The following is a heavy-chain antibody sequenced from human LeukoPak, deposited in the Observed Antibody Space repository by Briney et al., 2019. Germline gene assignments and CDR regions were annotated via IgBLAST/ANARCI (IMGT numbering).Heavy chain of an antibody. CDR3: AKDRYCSGGSCYSGAFDI. Sequence: GGSLRLSCAASGFTFSSYAMSWVRQAPGKGLEWVSATSGSGGSTYYADSVKGRFTISRDNSKNTLYLQMNSLRAEDTAVYYCAKDRYCSGGSCYSGAFDIWGQGTMVTVSS. CDR1: GFTFSSYA. CDR2: TSGSGGST. D-gene: IGHD2-15*01. J-gene: IGHJ3*02. V-gene: IGHV3-23*01.